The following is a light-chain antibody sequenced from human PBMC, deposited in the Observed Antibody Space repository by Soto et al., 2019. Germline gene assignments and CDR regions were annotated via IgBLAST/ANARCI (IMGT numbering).Light chain of an antibody. Sequence: DIQMTQSPSSLSASVGDRVTITCRASQGISSSLAWYQHKPGKVPELLIYAASTLHSGVPSRFSGSGSGTDFTLTISSLQPEDVATYYFQEYYSPPFTFGHGTKGNFK. CDR2: AAS. V-gene: IGKV1-27*01. CDR3: QEYYSPPFT. CDR1: QGISSS. J-gene: IGKJ3*01.